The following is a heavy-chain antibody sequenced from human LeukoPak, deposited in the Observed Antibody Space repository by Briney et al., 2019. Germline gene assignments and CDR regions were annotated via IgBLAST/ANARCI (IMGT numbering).Heavy chain of an antibody. CDR3: ARHSGSYSVFDY. CDR2: INYSVST. D-gene: IGHD1-26*01. V-gene: IGHV4-34*01. Sequence: PSETLSLTCAVYRGSLSGYYSSWIRQPPGKGLEWIGEINYSVSTNYNPSLKSRVTISVDTSKNQFSLQLSSVTDEATAVYYCARHSGSYSVFDYWGQGTLVTVSS. J-gene: IGHJ4*02. CDR1: RGSLSGYY.